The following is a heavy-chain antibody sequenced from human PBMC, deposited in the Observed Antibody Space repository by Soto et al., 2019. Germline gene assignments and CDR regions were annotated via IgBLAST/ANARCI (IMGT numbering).Heavy chain of an antibody. CDR2: SNHSGST. D-gene: IGHD3-3*01. V-gene: IGHV4-34*01. Sequence: QVQLQQWGAGLLKPSETLSLSCAVYGGSFSGYYWSWIRQPPGKGLEWIGESNHSGSTHYNPSLRCRVTKSVPTAKNQCSRQLGSVPAPDAAVYYFARDYYDVWSGYYTGGEKGSNWFDLWGQGTLVTVAS. J-gene: IGHJ5*02. CDR1: GGSFSGYY. CDR3: ARDYYDVWSGYYTGGEKGSNWFDL.